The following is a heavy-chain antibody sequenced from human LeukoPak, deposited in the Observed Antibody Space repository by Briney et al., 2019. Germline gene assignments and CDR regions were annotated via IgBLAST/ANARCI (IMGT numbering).Heavy chain of an antibody. J-gene: IGHJ4*02. CDR1: GGSISSYY. CDR3: AGLRIYGSGSLDY. CDR2: IYYSGST. Sequence: SETLSLTCTVSGGSISSYYWSWIRQPPGKGLEWIGYIYYSGSTYYNPSLKSRVTISVDTSKNQFSLKLSSVTAADTAVYYCAGLRIYGSGSLDYWGQGTLVTVSS. D-gene: IGHD3-10*01. V-gene: IGHV4-59*08.